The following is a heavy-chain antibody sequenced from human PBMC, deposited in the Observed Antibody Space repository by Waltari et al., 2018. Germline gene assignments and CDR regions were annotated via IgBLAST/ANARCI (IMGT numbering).Heavy chain of an antibody. Sequence: QVQLQQWGAGLLKPSETLSLTCAVYGGSFSGYYWSWIRQPPGKGLEWIGEINHSGSTNYNPSLKSRVTISVDTSKNQFSLKLSSVTAADTAVYYCARGKFTIFGVVINRGYYYYYMDVWGKGTTVTVSS. CDR1: GGSFSGYY. V-gene: IGHV4-34*01. J-gene: IGHJ6*03. D-gene: IGHD3-3*01. CDR3: ARGKFTIFGVVINRGYYYYYMDV. CDR2: INHSGST.